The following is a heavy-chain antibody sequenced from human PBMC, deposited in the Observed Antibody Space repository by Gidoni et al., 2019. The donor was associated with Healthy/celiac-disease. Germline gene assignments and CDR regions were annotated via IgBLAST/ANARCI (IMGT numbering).Heavy chain of an antibody. CDR2: IYHSGST. V-gene: IGHV4-30-2*01. J-gene: IGHJ4*02. D-gene: IGHD6-19*01. CDR3: ARAIAVAGTDNRIFDY. Sequence: QLQLQESGSGLVKPSQTLSLTCAVSGGSLSSGGYSWSWIRQPPGKGLEWIGYIYHSGSTYYNPSLKSRVTISVDRSKNQFSLKLSSVTAADTAVYYCARAIAVAGTDNRIFDYWGQGTLVTVSS. CDR1: GGSLSSGGYS.